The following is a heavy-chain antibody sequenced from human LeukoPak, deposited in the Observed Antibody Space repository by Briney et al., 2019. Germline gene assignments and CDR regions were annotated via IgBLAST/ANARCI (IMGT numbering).Heavy chain of an antibody. J-gene: IGHJ5*02. D-gene: IGHD2-15*01. CDR3: ARSGDCSGGSCYFNWFDP. CDR2: ISAYNGNT. CDR1: GYTFTSYG. Sequence: ASVKVSCKASGYTFTSYGISWVRQAPGQGLEWMEWISAYNGNTNYAQKLQGRVTMTTDTSTSTAYMELRSLRSDDTAVYYCARSGDCSGGSCYFNWFDPWGQGTLVTVSS. V-gene: IGHV1-18*01.